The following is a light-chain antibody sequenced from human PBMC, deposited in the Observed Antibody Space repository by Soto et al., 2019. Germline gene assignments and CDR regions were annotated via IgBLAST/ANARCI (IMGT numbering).Light chain of an antibody. CDR3: SSFTSAYTFV. Sequence: QSALAQSACVSGSPGQSIAISCTGTSSDVGGYNYVSWYQQHPGKAPKLLISEVSIRPSGVSDRFSGSKSGNTASLTISGLQTEDEADYYCSSFTSAYTFVFGSGTKVTVL. CDR1: SSDVGGYNY. J-gene: IGLJ1*01. CDR2: EVS. V-gene: IGLV2-14*01.